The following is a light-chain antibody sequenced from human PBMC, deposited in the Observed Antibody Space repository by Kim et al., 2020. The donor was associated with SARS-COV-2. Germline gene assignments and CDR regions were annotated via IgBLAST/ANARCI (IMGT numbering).Light chain of an antibody. J-gene: IGKJ3*01. CDR2: EVS. CDR1: QSLLHSDGQTF. CDR3: IHVLQFSHP. V-gene: IGKV2D-29*01. Sequence: DIEMNQSILSLYVTPGQPDSISCKSSQSLLHSDGQTFLFWFLQKPGQPPQLLIYEVSNRFSGVSDRFSGSGSGTDFTLNISRVESDLVGGSYSIHVLQFSHPCGPRP.